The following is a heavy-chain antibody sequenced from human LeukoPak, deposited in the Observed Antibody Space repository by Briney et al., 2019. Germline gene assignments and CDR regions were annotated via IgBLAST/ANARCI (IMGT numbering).Heavy chain of an antibody. Sequence: GGSLRLPCAASGFTFDDYGMSWVRQAPGKGLEWVSGINWNGGSTGYADSVKGRFTISRDNAKNSLYLQMNSLRAEDTALYHCARNLRYFDWLLPDYWGQGTLVTVSS. CDR1: GFTFDDYG. CDR3: ARNLRYFDWLLPDY. J-gene: IGHJ4*02. CDR2: INWNGGST. D-gene: IGHD3-9*01. V-gene: IGHV3-20*01.